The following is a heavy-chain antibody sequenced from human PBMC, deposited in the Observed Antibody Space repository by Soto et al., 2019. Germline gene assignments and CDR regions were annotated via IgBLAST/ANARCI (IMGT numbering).Heavy chain of an antibody. D-gene: IGHD6-13*01. Sequence: QPGGSLRLSCVASGFTFSSYSMVWVRQAPGKGLEWVSYIFVTGGTIYYADSVKGRFTISRDNSKNTLYLQMNSLRAEDTAVYYCAYSSTPFDYWGQGTLVTVSS. CDR3: AYSSTPFDY. J-gene: IGHJ4*02. CDR1: GFTFSSYS. V-gene: IGHV3-23*01. CDR2: IFVTGGTI.